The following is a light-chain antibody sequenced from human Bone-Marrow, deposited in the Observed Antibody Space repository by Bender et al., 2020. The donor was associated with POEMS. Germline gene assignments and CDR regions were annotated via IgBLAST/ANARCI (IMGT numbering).Light chain of an antibody. CDR2: PSH. Sequence: QSVLTQPPSASGTPGQRVTISCSGGSSNIGAHAVNWYQHLPGTAPTLLIYPSHRRPSEVPDRFSGSRSGTSASLAISGLQSEDEADYYCAVWDDSLNGWVFGGGTKLTVL. CDR3: AVWDDSLNGWV. J-gene: IGLJ3*02. CDR1: SSNIGAHA. V-gene: IGLV1-44*01.